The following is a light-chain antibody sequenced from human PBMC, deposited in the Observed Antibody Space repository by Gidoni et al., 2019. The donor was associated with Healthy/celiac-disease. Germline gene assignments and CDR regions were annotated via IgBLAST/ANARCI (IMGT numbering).Light chain of an antibody. V-gene: IGKV3-20*01. Sequence: EIVLTQSPGTLSLPPGERATLSCRASQSVSSSYLAWYQQKPGQAPRLLIYGASSRATGIPDRFSGSGSGTDFTLTISRLEPEDFAVYYCQQYGSSPLTFGPGTKVDIK. CDR1: QSVSSSY. CDR3: QQYGSSPLT. CDR2: GAS. J-gene: IGKJ3*01.